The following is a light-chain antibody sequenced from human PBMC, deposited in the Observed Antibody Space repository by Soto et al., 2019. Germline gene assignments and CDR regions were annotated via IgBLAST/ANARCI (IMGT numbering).Light chain of an antibody. V-gene: IGLV7-46*01. J-gene: IGLJ1*01. CDR2: DIS. CDR1: TGTVTSGHF. CDR3: LLFYGGSSD. Sequence: QAVVTQEPSLTVSPGGTVTLTCASSTGTVTSGHFPYWFQQKPGQAPRTLISDISKRLSGTPARFSGSLLGDKAALTLSGAQPEDEADYYCLLFYGGSSDFGPGTKLTVL.